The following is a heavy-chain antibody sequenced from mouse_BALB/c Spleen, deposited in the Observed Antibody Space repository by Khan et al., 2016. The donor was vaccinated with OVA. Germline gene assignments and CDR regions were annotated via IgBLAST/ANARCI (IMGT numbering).Heavy chain of an antibody. CDR3: AKRTFDY. CDR1: DYSFTSYY. J-gene: IGHJ3*01. V-gene: IGHV1S135*01. Sequence: VQLQQSGPELMKPGASVNISCKASDYSFTSYYIHWVKQSHGKSLEWIGYIDLFNGGTDYNQKFKGMATLTVDKSSNTAYMHLSSLTSEDSAVYYGAKRTFDYWGQGTLVTVSA. CDR2: IDLFNGGT.